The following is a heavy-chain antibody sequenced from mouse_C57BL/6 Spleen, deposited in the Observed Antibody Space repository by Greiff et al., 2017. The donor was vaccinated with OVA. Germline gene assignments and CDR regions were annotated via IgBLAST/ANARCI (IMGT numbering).Heavy chain of an antibody. J-gene: IGHJ2*01. CDR2: IDPETGGT. CDR3: TRRDY. Sequence: QVQLKESGAELVRPGASVTLSCKASGYTFTDYEMHWVKQTPVHGLEWIGAIDPETGGTAYNQKFKGKAILTADKSSSTAYMELRSLTSEDSAVYYCTRRDYWGQGTTLTVSS. CDR1: GYTFTDYE. V-gene: IGHV1-15*01.